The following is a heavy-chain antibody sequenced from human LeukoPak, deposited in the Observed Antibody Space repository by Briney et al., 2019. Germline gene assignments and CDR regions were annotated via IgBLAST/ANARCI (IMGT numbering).Heavy chain of an antibody. J-gene: IGHJ4*02. CDR3: AKDRSVSSRCYYGSGSYFDY. CDR1: GFTFSSYA. D-gene: IGHD3-10*01. V-gene: IGHV3-23*01. Sequence: GGSLRLSCAASGFTFSSYAMSWVRQAPGKGLEWVSAISGSGGSTYYADSVKGRFTISRDNSKNTLYLQMNSLRAEDTAVYYCAKDRSVSSRCYYGSGSYFDYWGQGTLVTVSS. CDR2: ISGSGGST.